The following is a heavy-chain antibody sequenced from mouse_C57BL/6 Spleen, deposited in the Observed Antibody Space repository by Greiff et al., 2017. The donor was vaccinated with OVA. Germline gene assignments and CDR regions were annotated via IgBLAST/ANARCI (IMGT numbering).Heavy chain of an antibody. CDR1: GYAFSSSW. CDR2: IYPGDGDT. D-gene: IGHD1-1*01. J-gene: IGHJ4*01. CDR3: ARGWVVATPYAMDY. V-gene: IGHV1-82*01. Sequence: VQLKESGPELVKPGASVKISCKASGYAFSSSWMNWVKQRPGKGLEWIGRIYPGDGDTNYNGKFKGKATLTADKSSSTAYMQLSSLTSEDSAVYFCARGWVVATPYAMDYWGQGTSVTVSS.